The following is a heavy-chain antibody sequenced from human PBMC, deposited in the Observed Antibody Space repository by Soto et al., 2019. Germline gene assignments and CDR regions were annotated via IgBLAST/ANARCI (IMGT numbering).Heavy chain of an antibody. V-gene: IGHV3-23*01. J-gene: IGHJ3*02. CDR3: AKDSGVMGATARDAFDI. D-gene: IGHD1-26*01. Sequence: GGSLRLSCAASGFTFSSYAMSWVRQAPGKGLEWVSAISGSGGSTYYADSVKGRFTISRDNSKNTLYLQMNSLRAEDTAVYYCAKDSGVMGATARDAFDIWGQGTMVTVSS. CDR1: GFTFSSYA. CDR2: ISGSGGST.